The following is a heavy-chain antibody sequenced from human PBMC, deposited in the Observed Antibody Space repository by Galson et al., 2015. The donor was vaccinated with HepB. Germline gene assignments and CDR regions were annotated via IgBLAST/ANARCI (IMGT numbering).Heavy chain of an antibody. CDR3: ARDRWSYDILTGYYGRDAFDI. Sequence: SVKVSCKASGGTFSSYAISWVRQAPGQGLEWMGGIIPIFGTANYAQKFQGRVTITADESTSTAYMELSSLRSEDTAVYYCARDRWSYDILTGYYGRDAFDIWGQGTMVTVSS. CDR1: GGTFSSYA. J-gene: IGHJ3*02. CDR2: IIPIFGTA. D-gene: IGHD3-9*01. V-gene: IGHV1-69*13.